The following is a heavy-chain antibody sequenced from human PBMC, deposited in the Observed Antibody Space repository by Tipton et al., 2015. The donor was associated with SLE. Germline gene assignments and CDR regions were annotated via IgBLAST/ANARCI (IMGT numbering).Heavy chain of an antibody. CDR1: GDPITGSPYF. D-gene: IGHD6-13*01. CDR2: IHHTGST. Sequence: TLSLTCTVSGDPITGSPYFWGWIRQPPGKGPEWIGEIHHTGSTNYNPSLKSRFTISVDKSKSQFSLKLTSVTAAETAVYYCARDSPGMAAADWSQGTLVTVSS. V-gene: IGHV4-39*07. CDR3: ARDSPGMAAAD. J-gene: IGHJ4*02.